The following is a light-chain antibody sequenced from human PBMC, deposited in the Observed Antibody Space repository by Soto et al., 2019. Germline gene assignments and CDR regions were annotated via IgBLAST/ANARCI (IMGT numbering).Light chain of an antibody. J-gene: IGKJ1*01. CDR2: DTT. CDR1: QGISSY. CDR3: LQHKSYPWT. V-gene: IGKV1-9*01. Sequence: DIQLTQSPSFLSASVGDRVTITCRASQGISSYLAWYQQKPGKAPKRLIYDTTTLQSWVPSRFSGDGSGTEFTLTISSLQSEDFATYFCLQHKSYPWTFGQGTKVDIK.